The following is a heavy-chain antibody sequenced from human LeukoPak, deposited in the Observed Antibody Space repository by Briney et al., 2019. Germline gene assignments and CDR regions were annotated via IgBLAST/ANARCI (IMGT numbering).Heavy chain of an antibody. Sequence: GGSLRRACEASGFTFANYAMSWVRQAPGKWLEWVSAISGSGGSTYYADSVKGRFTISRDNSKNTLYLQMNSLRAEDTAVYYCAKDKDTAMVSNWFDPWGQGTLVTVSS. CDR1: GFTFANYA. V-gene: IGHV3-23*01. CDR3: AKDKDTAMVSNWFDP. CDR2: ISGSGGST. D-gene: IGHD5-18*01. J-gene: IGHJ5*02.